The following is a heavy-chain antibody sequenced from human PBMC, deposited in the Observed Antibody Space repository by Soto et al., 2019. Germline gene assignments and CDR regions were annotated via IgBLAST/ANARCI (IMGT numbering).Heavy chain of an antibody. CDR3: ARLSSPYYYDSSGYSQSLYYYGMDV. V-gene: IGHV4-59*01. Sequence: QVQLQESGPGLVKPSETLSLTCTVSGGSISSYYWSWIRQPPGKGLEWIGYIYYSGSTNYNPSLKSRVTISVDTSKNQFSLKLSSVTAADTAVYYCARLSSPYYYDSSGYSQSLYYYGMDVWGQGTTVTVSS. J-gene: IGHJ6*02. D-gene: IGHD3-22*01. CDR1: GGSISSYY. CDR2: IYYSGST.